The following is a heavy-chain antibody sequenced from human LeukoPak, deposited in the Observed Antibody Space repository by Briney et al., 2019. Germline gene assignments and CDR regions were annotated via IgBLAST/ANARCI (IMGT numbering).Heavy chain of an antibody. Sequence: SVKVSCKASGGTFSSYAISWVRQAPGQGLEWMGGIIPIFGTANYAQKFQGRVTITTDESTSTAYMELSSLRSEDTAVYYCARGQREPLIVTDAFDIWGQGTMVTVSS. CDR2: IIPIFGTA. V-gene: IGHV1-69*05. CDR3: ARGQREPLIVTDAFDI. J-gene: IGHJ3*02. D-gene: IGHD3-22*01. CDR1: GGTFSSYA.